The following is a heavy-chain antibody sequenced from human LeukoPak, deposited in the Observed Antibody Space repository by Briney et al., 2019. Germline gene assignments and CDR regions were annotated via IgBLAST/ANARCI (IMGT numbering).Heavy chain of an antibody. J-gene: IGHJ3*02. CDR2: ISTSSIYI. CDR1: GFTFSSYS. Sequence: GGSLRLSCAASGFTFSSYSMNWVRQAPGKGLEWVSSISTSSIYIYYADSVKGRFTISRGNAKNSLYLQMNSLRAEDMALYYCAKGLSGYSSGSDAFDIWGQGTMVTVSS. D-gene: IGHD6-19*01. CDR3: AKGLSGYSSGSDAFDI. V-gene: IGHV3-21*04.